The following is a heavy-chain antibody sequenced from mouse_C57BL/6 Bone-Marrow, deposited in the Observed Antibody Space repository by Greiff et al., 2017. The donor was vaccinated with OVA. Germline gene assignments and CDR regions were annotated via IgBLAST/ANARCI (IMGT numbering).Heavy chain of an antibody. V-gene: IGHV1-26*01. J-gene: IGHJ4*01. CDR1: GYTFTDYY. CDR2: INPNTGGT. Sequence: EVQLQQSGPELVKPGASVKISCKASGYTFTDYYMNWVKQSPGKSLEWIGDINPNTGGTTYNQKFKGKATLTVDKSSSTAYMELRSLTSEDSAVYYCAREEYYGSSYGIDYGGQGTSVTLSA. D-gene: IGHD1-1*01. CDR3: AREEYYGSSYGIDY.